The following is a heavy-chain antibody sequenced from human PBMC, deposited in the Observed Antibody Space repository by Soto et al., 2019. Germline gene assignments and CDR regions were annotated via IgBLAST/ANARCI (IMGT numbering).Heavy chain of an antibody. CDR3: ARSINLVREVNSRSYNGFDP. CDR1: GGTFSSYA. Sequence: ASVKVSCKASGGTFSSYAISWVRQAPGQGLEWMGGIIPILGIANYAQKFQGRVTITADKSTSTAYRELSILRSEDTVVYYGARSINLVREVNSRSYNGFDPWGQGTLVTVSS. V-gene: IGHV1-69*10. D-gene: IGHD3-10*01. CDR2: IIPILGIA. J-gene: IGHJ5*02.